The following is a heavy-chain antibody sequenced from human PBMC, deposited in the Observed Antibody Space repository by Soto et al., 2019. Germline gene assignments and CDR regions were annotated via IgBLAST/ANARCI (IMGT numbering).Heavy chain of an antibody. CDR3: ARWLSDYYDSSGYYRSYGMDV. V-gene: IGHV4-31*02. CDR2: IYYSGST. CDR1: GGSISGGVYY. D-gene: IGHD3-22*01. Sequence: SETRSLTWTVSGGSISGGVYYWSWIRQHPGKVLEWIGYIYYSGSTYYNPSLKSRVTISVDTSKNQFSLKLSSVTAADTAVYYCARWLSDYYDSSGYYRSYGMDVWGQGTTVTVSS. J-gene: IGHJ6*02.